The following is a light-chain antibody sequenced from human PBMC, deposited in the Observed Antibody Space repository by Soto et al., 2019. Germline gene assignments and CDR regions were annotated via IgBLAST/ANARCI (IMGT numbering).Light chain of an antibody. J-gene: IGKJ3*01. CDR1: QGISNS. CDR3: QQYNSAPRGFT. CDR2: ATS. V-gene: IGKV1-27*01. Sequence: DIQMTQSPSSLSASVGDRVTITCRASQGISNSLAWYQHKPGKALKLLIYATSTLQSGVPSRFSGSGSGIDFTLTISGLQAEDVGTYYCQQYNSAPRGFTFGPGIKVDI.